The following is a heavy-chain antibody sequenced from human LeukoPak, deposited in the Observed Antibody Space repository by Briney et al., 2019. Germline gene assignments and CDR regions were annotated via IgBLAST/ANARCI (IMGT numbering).Heavy chain of an antibody. V-gene: IGHV3-53*01. J-gene: IGHJ4*02. CDR2: IYSGGST. D-gene: IGHD3-9*01. Sequence: PGGSLRLSCAASGFTVSSNYMSWVRQAPGKGLEWVSVIYSGGSTYYADSVKGRFTISRDNSKNTLYLQMNSLRAEDTAVYYCARVGRRSADILTGYADYWGQGTLVTVSS. CDR1: GFTVSSNY. CDR3: ARVGRRSADILTGYADY.